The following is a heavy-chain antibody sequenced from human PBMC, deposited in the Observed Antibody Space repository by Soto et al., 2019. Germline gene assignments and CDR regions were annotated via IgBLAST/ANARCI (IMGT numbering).Heavy chain of an antibody. CDR2: ISGSGGST. CDR3: AKNGPRSTSLNSYYYYYMDV. Sequence: PGGSLRLSCAASGFTFSSYAMSWVRQAPGKGLEWVSAISGSGGSTYYADSVKGRFTISRDNSKNTLYLQMNSLRAEDTAVYYCAKNGPRSTSLNSYYYYYMDVWGKGTTVTVSS. V-gene: IGHV3-23*01. CDR1: GFTFSSYA. J-gene: IGHJ6*03. D-gene: IGHD2-2*01.